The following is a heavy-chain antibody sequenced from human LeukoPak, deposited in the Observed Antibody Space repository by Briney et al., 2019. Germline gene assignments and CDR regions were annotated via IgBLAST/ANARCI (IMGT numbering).Heavy chain of an antibody. CDR1: GGTFSSYA. CDR2: IIPIFGTA. J-gene: IGHJ4*02. D-gene: IGHD3-9*01. Sequence: EASVKVSCKASGGTFSSYAISWVRQAPGQGLEWMGGIIPIFGTANYAQKFQGRVTITADESTSTAYMELRSLRSDDTAVYYCARAKYYDILTGLMGEGREDYWGQGTLVTVSS. CDR3: ARAKYYDILTGLMGEGREDY. V-gene: IGHV1-69*13.